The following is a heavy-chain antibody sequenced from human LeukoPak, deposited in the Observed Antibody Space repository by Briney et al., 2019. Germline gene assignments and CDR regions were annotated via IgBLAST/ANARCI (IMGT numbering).Heavy chain of an antibody. Sequence: ASVKASCKASGYTLTGHYVHWVRQAPGQGLEWMGWINPNSGYTNYAQNFQGRVTMTRDTSISTAYMELSRLRSDDTAVYYCARDRYSSSWLDYWGQGTLVTVSS. CDR1: GYTLTGHY. J-gene: IGHJ4*02. CDR2: INPNSGYT. D-gene: IGHD6-13*01. CDR3: ARDRYSSSWLDY. V-gene: IGHV1-2*02.